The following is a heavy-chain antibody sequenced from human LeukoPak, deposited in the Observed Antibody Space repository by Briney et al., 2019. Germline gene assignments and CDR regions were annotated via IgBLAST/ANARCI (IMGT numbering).Heavy chain of an antibody. CDR3: ARDCSGSYNY. J-gene: IGHJ4*02. CDR2: IYSGGST. Sequence: PGGSLRLSCAASEFTVSSNYMSWVRQAPGKGLEWVSVIYSGGSTYYADSVKGRFTISRDNSKNTLYLQMNSLRAEDTAVYYCARDCSGSYNYWGQGTLVTVSS. D-gene: IGHD1-26*01. CDR1: EFTVSSNY. V-gene: IGHV3-53*01.